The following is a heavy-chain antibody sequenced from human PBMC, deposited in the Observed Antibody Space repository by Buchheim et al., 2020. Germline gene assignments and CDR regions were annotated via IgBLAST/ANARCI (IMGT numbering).Heavy chain of an antibody. CDR3: ASSYNWNHGSKFGY. CDR1: RFTFSTYW. D-gene: IGHD1-14*01. Sequence: ELQLVESGGGLVQPGGSLRLSCAASRFTFSTYWMNWVRQAPGKGLEWVASIKQDDSEKYYVGSVKGRFTISRDNAKNSLYLQMNSLRAEDTAVYYCASSYNWNHGSKFGYWGQGTL. J-gene: IGHJ4*02. V-gene: IGHV3-7*01. CDR2: IKQDDSEK.